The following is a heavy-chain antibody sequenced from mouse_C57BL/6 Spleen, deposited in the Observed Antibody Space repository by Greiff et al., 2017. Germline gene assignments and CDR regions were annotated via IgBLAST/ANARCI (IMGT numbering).Heavy chain of an antibody. CDR2: INPYNGGT. D-gene: IGHD1-1*01. V-gene: IGHV1-19*01. CDR3: ASDRYYGSSYWYFDV. CDR1: GYTFTDYY. Sequence: VQLQQSGPVLVKPGASVKMSCKASGYTFTDYYMNWVKQSHGKSLEWIGVINPYNGGTSYNQKFKGKATLTVDKSSSTAYMELNSLTSEDSAVYYCASDRYYGSSYWYFDVWGTGTTVTVSS. J-gene: IGHJ1*03.